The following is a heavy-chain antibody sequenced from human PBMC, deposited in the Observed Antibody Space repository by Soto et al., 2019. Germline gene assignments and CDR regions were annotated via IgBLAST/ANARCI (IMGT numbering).Heavy chain of an antibody. J-gene: IGHJ4*02. CDR3: AREEGIAAAPIN. D-gene: IGHD6-13*01. CDR2: INSDGSST. CDR1: GFTFSSYW. V-gene: IGHV3-74*01. Sequence: PGGSLRLSCAASGFTFSSYWVHWVRQAPGKGLVWVSRINSDGSSTSYADSVKGRFTISRDNAKNTLYLQMNSLRAEDTAVYYCAREEGIAAAPINWGQGTLVTVSS.